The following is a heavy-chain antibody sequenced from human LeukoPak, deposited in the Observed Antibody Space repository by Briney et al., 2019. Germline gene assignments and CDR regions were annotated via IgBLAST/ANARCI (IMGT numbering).Heavy chain of an antibody. CDR2: IRGSGGGT. J-gene: IGHJ4*02. CDR1: GFTFSSYA. CDR3: AKAGIGVVGYFDY. V-gene: IGHV3-23*01. Sequence: AGGTLRLSCAASGFTFSSYAMSWVRQAPGKGLEWVSTIRGSGGGTYYADSVEGRFTISRDNSKNTLYLQMNSLRDEDTALYYCAKAGIGVVGYFDYWGQGTLVTVSS. D-gene: IGHD6-19*01.